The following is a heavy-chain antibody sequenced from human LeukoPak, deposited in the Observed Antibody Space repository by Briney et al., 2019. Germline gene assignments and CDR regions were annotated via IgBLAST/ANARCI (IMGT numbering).Heavy chain of an antibody. CDR1: KFTFSSYW. V-gene: IGHV3-74*01. CDR2: INADGSGT. CDR3: ARDNPFGELLDYYSDY. D-gene: IGHD3-10*01. J-gene: IGHJ4*02. Sequence: GGSLRLSCAASKFTFSSYWMHWVRQAPGKGLVWVSRINADGSGTNYADSVKGRFTTSRDNAKNTLYLQMSSLRAEDTAVYYCARDNPFGELLDYYSDYWGQGTLVTVSS.